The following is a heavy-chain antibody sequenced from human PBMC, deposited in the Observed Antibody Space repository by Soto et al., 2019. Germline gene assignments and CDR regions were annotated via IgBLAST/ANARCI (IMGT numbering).Heavy chain of an antibody. V-gene: IGHV4-39*01. CDR2: IYYSGST. J-gene: IGHJ6*02. CDR1: GGSIISSSYY. Sequence: SETLSLTCTVSGGSIISSSYYWVWIRQPPGKGLEWIGSIYYSGSTYYNPSLKSRVTISVDTSKNQFSLKLSSVTAADTAVYYCASPYGSGSYPSGHYYYYGMDVWGQGTTVTVSS. CDR3: ASPYGSGSYPSGHYYYYGMDV. D-gene: IGHD3-10*01.